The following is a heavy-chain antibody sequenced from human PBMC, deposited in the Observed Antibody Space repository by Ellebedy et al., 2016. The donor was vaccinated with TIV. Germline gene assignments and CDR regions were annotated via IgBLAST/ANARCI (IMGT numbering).Heavy chain of an antibody. CDR3: ARTRWQLAFDY. CDR2: INPNTGGT. CDR1: GDTFTDYY. V-gene: IGHV1-2*02. J-gene: IGHJ4*02. Sequence: AASVKVSCKASGDTFTDYYFHWVRQAPGQGLEWMAWINPNTGGTGYAQKFQDRVTVTRDTSINTVYMELSNLRSDDTAVYYFARTRWQLAFDYWGQGTLVTVSS. D-gene: IGHD6-6*01.